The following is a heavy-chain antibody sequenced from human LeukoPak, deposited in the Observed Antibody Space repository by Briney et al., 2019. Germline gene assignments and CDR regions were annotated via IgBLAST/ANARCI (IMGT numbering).Heavy chain of an antibody. J-gene: IGHJ6*03. Sequence: ETLSLTCTVSGGSISSYYWSWIRQPAGKGLEWIGRIYTGGSTNYNPSLKSRVTMSVDTSKNQFSLKLSSVTAADTAVYYCARAPLTVVTTYYYYMDVWGKGTTVTVSS. V-gene: IGHV4-4*07. D-gene: IGHD4-23*01. CDR2: IYTGGST. CDR3: ARAPLTVVTTYYYYMDV. CDR1: GGSISSYY.